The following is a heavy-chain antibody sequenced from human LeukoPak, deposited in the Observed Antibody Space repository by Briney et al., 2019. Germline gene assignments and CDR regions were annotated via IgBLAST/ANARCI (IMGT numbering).Heavy chain of an antibody. CDR2: ISSSSSYI. CDR1: GFTFSNYN. J-gene: IGHJ4*02. D-gene: IGHD7-27*01. V-gene: IGHV3-21*01. CDR3: ARGDSGEMDY. Sequence: GGALRLSCAASGFTFSNYNMNWVRRAPGKGLEWVSSISSSSSYIYYADSVKGRFTISRDNANNSLYLQMNSLRAEDTTVYYCARGDSGEMDYWGQGTLVTVSA.